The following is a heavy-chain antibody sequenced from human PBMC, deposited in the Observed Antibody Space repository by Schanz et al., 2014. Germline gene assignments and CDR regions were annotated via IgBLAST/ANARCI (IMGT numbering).Heavy chain of an antibody. D-gene: IGHD2-2*01. CDR1: GFTFSSYA. Sequence: VQLLQFGGGGVQPGRSLRLSCAASGFTFSSYAMHWVRQAPGKGLEWVSYICSSGNTIYYADSVKGRFTISNDNTKTILYLQITSLRAEDTAVYYCAKDLLYGAPMPLNHLHHWGQGTLVTVSS. CDR2: ICSSGNTI. J-gene: IGHJ1*01. CDR3: AKDLLYGAPMPLNHLHH. V-gene: IGHV3-48*04.